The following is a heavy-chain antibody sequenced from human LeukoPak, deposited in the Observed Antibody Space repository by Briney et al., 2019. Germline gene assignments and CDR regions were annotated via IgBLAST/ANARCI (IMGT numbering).Heavy chain of an antibody. CDR3: ARGPRAYYYGSGSYYQHWFDP. V-gene: IGHV4-34*01. CDR2: INHSGST. CDR1: GGSFSGYY. D-gene: IGHD3-10*01. J-gene: IGHJ5*02. Sequence: SETLSLTCAVYGGSFSGYYWSWIRQPPGKGLEWIGEINHSGSTNYNPSLKSRVTISVDTSKNQFSLKLSSVTAADTAVYYCARGPRAYYYGSGSYYQHWFDPWDQGTLVTVSS.